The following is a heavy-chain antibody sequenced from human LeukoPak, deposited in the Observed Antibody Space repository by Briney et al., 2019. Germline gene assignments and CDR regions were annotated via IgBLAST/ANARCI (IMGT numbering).Heavy chain of an antibody. V-gene: IGHV5-51*01. CDR3: ASAVLGALHGAAYFQH. J-gene: IGHJ1*01. D-gene: IGHD1-26*01. CDR1: GYRFTNYW. Sequence: GESLQISCKGSGYRFTNYWIGWVRQMPGKGLEWMGIIYPGDSDTRYSPSFQGQVTISADKSISTAYLQWSSLKASDTAMYYYASAVLGALHGAAYFQHWGQGTLVTVSS. CDR2: IYPGDSDT.